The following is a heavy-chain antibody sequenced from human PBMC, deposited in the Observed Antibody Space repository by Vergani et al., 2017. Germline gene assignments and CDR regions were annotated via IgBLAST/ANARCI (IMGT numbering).Heavy chain of an antibody. CDR3: ASGGAYCGGDCPLHFGY. Sequence: QVQLVQSGAEVKKPGASVKVSCKASGYTFTGYYMHWVRQAPGQGLEWMGWINPNSGGTNYAQKFQGRVTISVDTSKNQFSLKLSSVTAADTAVYYCASGGAYCGGDCPLHFGYWGQGTLVTVSS. V-gene: IGHV1-2*02. D-gene: IGHD2-21*02. CDR1: GYTFTGYY. J-gene: IGHJ4*02. CDR2: INPNSGGT.